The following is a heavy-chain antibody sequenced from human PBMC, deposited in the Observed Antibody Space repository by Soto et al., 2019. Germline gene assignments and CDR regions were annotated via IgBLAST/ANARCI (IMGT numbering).Heavy chain of an antibody. CDR3: ARGIN. Sequence: QVQLVQSGAEVKRPGASVRVSCKASGYTFTSYDINWVRQATGQGLEWLGWMNPNSGNTGYAQKFQGRITLTRSTSTSTAYWELTSLRSEDTAVYYCARGINWSQGTMVTVSS. V-gene: IGHV1-8*01. CDR1: GYTFTSYD. CDR2: MNPNSGNT. J-gene: IGHJ3*01.